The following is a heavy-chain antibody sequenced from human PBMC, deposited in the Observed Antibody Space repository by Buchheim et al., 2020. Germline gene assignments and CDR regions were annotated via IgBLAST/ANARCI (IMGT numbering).Heavy chain of an antibody. J-gene: IGHJ4*02. D-gene: IGHD3-22*01. V-gene: IGHV3-23*01. CDR3: ARSHTETSGFFYFFDY. CDR1: AFTFSGYV. Sequence: EVQLLESGGGLVQPGGSLRLSCAASAFTFSGYVMNWVRQAPGKGLECVSGISVSGGSTYYADSVKGRFTISRDNSKKTLHLQMNSLRAEDTAIYYCARSHTETSGFFYFFDYWGQGTL. CDR2: ISVSGGST.